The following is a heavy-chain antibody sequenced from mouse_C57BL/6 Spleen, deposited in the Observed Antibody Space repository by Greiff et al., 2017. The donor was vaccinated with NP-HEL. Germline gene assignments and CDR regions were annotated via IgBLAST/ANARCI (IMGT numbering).Heavy chain of an antibody. CDR1: GFSLTSYA. Sequence: VQLVESGPGLVAPSQSLSITCTVSGFSLTSYAISWVRQPPGKGLEWLGVIWTGGGTNYNSALKSRLSISKDNSKSQVFLKMNSLQTDDTARYYCARGIYGYDVYYAMDYWGQGTSVTVSS. D-gene: IGHD2-2*01. CDR2: IWTGGGT. CDR3: ARGIYGYDVYYAMDY. V-gene: IGHV2-9-1*01. J-gene: IGHJ4*01.